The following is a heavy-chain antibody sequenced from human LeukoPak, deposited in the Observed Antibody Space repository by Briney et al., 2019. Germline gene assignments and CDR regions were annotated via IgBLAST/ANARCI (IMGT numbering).Heavy chain of an antibody. Sequence: GRSLRLSCAPSPFTSSSYPMSCVRQAPGNGPKWLGRITSKTDGGTTDYAAPVKGRFTISRDDSNNTLYLQLNTMKTEDTAVYYCTPQLDVDIEPYWGQGTLVTVSS. CDR1: PFTSSSYP. V-gene: IGHV3-15*01. CDR3: TPQLDVDIEPY. CDR2: ITSKTDGGTT. J-gene: IGHJ4*02. D-gene: IGHD5-12*01.